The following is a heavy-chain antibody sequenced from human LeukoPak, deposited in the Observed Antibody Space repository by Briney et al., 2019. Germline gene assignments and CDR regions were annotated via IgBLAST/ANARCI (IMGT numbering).Heavy chain of an antibody. Sequence: SEALSLTCTVSGGSISSYYWSWIRQPAGKGLEWIGRIYTSGSTNYNPSLKSRVTMSVDTSKNQFSLKLSSVTAADTAVYYCARDGYCSGGSCHGRDGMDVWGQGTTVTVSS. CDR1: GGSISSYY. CDR2: IYTSGST. V-gene: IGHV4-4*07. D-gene: IGHD2-15*01. J-gene: IGHJ6*02. CDR3: ARDGYCSGGSCHGRDGMDV.